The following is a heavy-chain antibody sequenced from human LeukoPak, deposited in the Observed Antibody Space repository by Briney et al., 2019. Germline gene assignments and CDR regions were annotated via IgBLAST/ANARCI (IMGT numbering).Heavy chain of an antibody. CDR1: GYTFTSYD. CDR3: ARENYGDYVFDY. D-gene: IGHD4-17*01. CDR2: MNPNSGNT. Sequence: ASVKVSCXASGYTFTSYDINWVRQATGQGLEWMGWMNPNSGNTGYAQKFQGRVTMTRNTSISTAYMELSSLRSEDTAVYYCARENYGDYVFDYWGQGTLVTVSS. J-gene: IGHJ4*02. V-gene: IGHV1-8*01.